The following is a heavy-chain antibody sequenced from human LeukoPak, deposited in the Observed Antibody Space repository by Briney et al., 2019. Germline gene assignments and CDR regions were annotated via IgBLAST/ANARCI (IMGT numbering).Heavy chain of an antibody. D-gene: IGHD2/OR15-2a*01. J-gene: IGHJ4*02. CDR1: GFTFTSSG. CDR2: IGNDGNRE. V-gene: IGHV3-33*01. CDR3: ARDRNILLDS. Sequence: GGSLRLSCAASGFTFTSSGMHWVRQAPGKGLEWVAVIGNDGNREYYADSVKGRFTISRDNSKNTLYLQFNSLRAEDTAVYYCARDRNILLDSWGQGTLVTVSS.